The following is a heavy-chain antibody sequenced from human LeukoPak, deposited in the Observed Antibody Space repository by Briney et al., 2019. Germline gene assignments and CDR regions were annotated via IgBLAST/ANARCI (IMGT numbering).Heavy chain of an antibody. D-gene: IGHD3-22*01. V-gene: IGHV1-69*05. CDR1: GGSFSNSD. CDR2: IIPIFGTT. J-gene: IGHJ4*02. CDR3: AADLGYYDSSGYLDY. Sequence: ASVKVSCKTSGGSFSNSDIRWVRQAPGQGLEWMGGIIPIFGTTNYAQKFQGRVTITTDESTTTAYMELSSLRSEDTAVYYCAADLGYYDSSGYLDYWGQGTLVTVSS.